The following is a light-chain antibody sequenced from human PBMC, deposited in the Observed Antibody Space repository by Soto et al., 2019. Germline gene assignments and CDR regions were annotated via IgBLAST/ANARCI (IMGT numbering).Light chain of an antibody. V-gene: IGKV3-20*01. CDR1: QSVSSSY. J-gene: IGKJ1*01. Sequence: EIVMTQSPATLSVSPGERATLSCRASQSVSSSYLAWYQQKAGRAPRLLIYGASSRATGIPDRFSGSESGTDFTLTISRLEPEDFAVYYCQQYGSSSWTFGQGTKVDIK. CDR2: GAS. CDR3: QQYGSSSWT.